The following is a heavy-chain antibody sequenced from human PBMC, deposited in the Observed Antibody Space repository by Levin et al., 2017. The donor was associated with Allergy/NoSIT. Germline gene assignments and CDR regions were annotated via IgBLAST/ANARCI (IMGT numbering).Heavy chain of an antibody. CDR1: GGSISSGSYY. CDR2: IYSSGSA. Sequence: SQTLSLTCNVSGGSISSGSYYWSRIRQPAAKGLEWIGRIYSSGSANYNPSLKSRVTISVDTSKNQFSLKLSSVTAADTAVYYCARAEVGSEHWGQGTLVTVSS. J-gene: IGHJ4*02. V-gene: IGHV4-61*02. CDR3: ARAEVGSEH. D-gene: IGHD3-10*01.